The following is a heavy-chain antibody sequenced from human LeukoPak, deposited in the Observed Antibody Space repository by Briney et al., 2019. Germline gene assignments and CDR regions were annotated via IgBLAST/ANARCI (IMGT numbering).Heavy chain of an antibody. J-gene: IGHJ4*02. CDR2: INHSGST. CDR3: ARVPEGGWLVISDY. V-gene: IGHV4-34*01. D-gene: IGHD3-9*01. Sequence: SETLSLTCAVYGGSFSEYYWSWIRQPPGKGLEWTGEINHSGSTNYNPSLKSRVTISVDTSKNQFSLKLTSVTAADTAVYYCARVPEGGWLVISDYWGQGTLVTVSS. CDR1: GGSFSEYY.